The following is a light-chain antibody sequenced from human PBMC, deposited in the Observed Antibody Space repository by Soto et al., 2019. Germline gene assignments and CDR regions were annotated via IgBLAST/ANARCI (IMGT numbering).Light chain of an antibody. V-gene: IGKV1-5*01. J-gene: IGKJ1*01. Sequence: GDRVTITCRASQSISSWLAWYQQKPGKAPKLLIYDASSLESGVPSRFSGSGSGTEFTLTISSLQPDDFATYYCQQYYSFPWTFGKGTK. CDR1: QSISSW. CDR2: DAS. CDR3: QQYYSFPWT.